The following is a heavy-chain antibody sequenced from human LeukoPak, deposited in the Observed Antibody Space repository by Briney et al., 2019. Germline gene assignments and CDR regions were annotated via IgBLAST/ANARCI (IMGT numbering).Heavy chain of an antibody. CDR3: AEDMGCGDYSDY. CDR2: ISGSGGST. D-gene: IGHD1-26*01. V-gene: IGHV3-23*01. CDR1: GFTFSSYA. J-gene: IGHJ4*02. Sequence: GGSLRLSCAASGFTFSSYAMSWVRQAPGKGLEWVSAISGSGGSTYYADSVKGRFTISRDNSKNTLYLQMNSLRAEDTAVYYCAEDMGCGDYSDYWGQGTLVTVSS.